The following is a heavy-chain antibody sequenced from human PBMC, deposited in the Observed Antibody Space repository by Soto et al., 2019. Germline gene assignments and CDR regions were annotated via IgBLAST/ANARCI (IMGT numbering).Heavy chain of an antibody. CDR1: GASFSGYY. V-gene: IGHV4-34*01. J-gene: IGHJ5*02. CDR3: ARRRNRSNSRGWFDP. Sequence: PSETLSLTCAVYGASFSGYYWSWIRQPPGKGLEWIGEINHSGSTNYNPSLKSRVTISVDTSKNQFSLKLSSVTAADTAVYYCARRRNRSNSRGWFDPWGQGTLVTVS. CDR2: INHSGST. D-gene: IGHD4-4*01.